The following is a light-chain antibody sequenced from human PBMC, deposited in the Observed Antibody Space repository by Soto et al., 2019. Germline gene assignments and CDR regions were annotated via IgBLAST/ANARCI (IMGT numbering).Light chain of an antibody. CDR3: SSYATSSTVI. Sequence: QSVLTQPASVSGSPGQSITISCTGTSSDVGAYNYVSWYQQHPVKAPKLMIYDVSSRPSGISNRFSGSKSGNTASLTISGVQAEDGADYYCSSYATSSTVIFGGGTKVTVL. J-gene: IGLJ2*01. CDR1: SSDVGAYNY. CDR2: DVS. V-gene: IGLV2-14*01.